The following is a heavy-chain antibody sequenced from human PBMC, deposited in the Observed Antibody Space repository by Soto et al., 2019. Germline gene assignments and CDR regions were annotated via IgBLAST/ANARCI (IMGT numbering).Heavy chain of an antibody. Sequence: SETLSLTCAVSGGSISSSNWWSWVRQPPGKGLEWLGEIYHSGSTTYNPSLKSRGTISVDKSKNQFSRTLSSVAAADTAVNYCARAFTGGTWYDYDYYGMDVWGKGTTVTAAS. CDR3: ARAFTGGTWYDYDYYGMDV. CDR2: IYHSGST. V-gene: IGHV4-4*02. CDR1: GGSISSSNW. J-gene: IGHJ6*04. D-gene: IGHD6-13*01.